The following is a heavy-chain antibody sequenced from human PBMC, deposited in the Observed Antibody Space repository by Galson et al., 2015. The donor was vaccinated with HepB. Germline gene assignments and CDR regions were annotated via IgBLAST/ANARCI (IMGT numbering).Heavy chain of an antibody. J-gene: IGHJ3*02. Sequence: SLRLSCAASGFTFSSYAMNWVRQAPGKGLEWISYISSSSSTVYYADSVRGRFTISRDSAKNSLYLQMNSLRAEDTAVYYCARDQIVVVPPAPDAFDIWGQGTMVTVSS. CDR2: ISSSSSTV. CDR3: ARDQIVVVPPAPDAFDI. V-gene: IGHV3-48*01. D-gene: IGHD2-2*01. CDR1: GFTFSSYA.